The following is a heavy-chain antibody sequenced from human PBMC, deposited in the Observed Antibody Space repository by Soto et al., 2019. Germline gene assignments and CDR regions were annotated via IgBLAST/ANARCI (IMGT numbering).Heavy chain of an antibody. V-gene: IGHV1-69*01. D-gene: IGHD3-10*01. Sequence: QVQLVQSGAEVKKPGSSVKVSCKASGGTFSSYAISWVRQAPGQGLEWMGGIIPIFGTANYAQKFQGRVTITADESTSKAYMELSSLRSEDTAVYYCARGQVGFRSPARSGMDVWGQGTTVTVSS. CDR2: IIPIFGTA. CDR1: GGTFSSYA. J-gene: IGHJ6*02. CDR3: ARGQVGFRSPARSGMDV.